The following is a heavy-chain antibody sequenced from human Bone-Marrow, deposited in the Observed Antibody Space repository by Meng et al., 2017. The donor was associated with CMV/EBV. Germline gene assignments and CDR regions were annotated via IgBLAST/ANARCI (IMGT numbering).Heavy chain of an antibody. J-gene: IGHJ3*02. V-gene: IGHV1-69*04. CDR1: GHTFTSYY. CDR3: ARGGQYAGAFDI. D-gene: IGHD2-2*01. Sequence: SVKVSCKASGHTFTSYYMHWVRQAPGQGLEWMGRIIPILGIANYAQKFQGRVTITADKSTSTAYMELSSLRSEDTAVYYCARGGQYAGAFDIWGQGTMVTVSS. CDR2: IIPILGIA.